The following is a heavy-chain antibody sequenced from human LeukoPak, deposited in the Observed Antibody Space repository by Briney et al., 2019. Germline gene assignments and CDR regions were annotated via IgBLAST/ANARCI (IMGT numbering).Heavy chain of an antibody. D-gene: IGHD3-16*02. Sequence: ASVEVSCKASGGTFSSYAISWVRQAPGQGLEWMGGIIPIFGTANYAQKFQGRVTITADKSTSTAYMELSSLRSEDTAVYYCARVGGDYDYVWGSYRLDYWGQGTLVTVSS. CDR1: GGTFSSYA. V-gene: IGHV1-69*06. CDR2: IIPIFGTA. CDR3: ARVGGDYDYVWGSYRLDY. J-gene: IGHJ4*02.